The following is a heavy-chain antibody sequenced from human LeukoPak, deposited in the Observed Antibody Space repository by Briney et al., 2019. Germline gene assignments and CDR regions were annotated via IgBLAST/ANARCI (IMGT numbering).Heavy chain of an antibody. V-gene: IGHV4-39*01. J-gene: IGHJ4*02. Sequence: SETLSLTCTVSGGSINSSSYYWGWIRQPPGKGLEWIGSIYYSGSTYYNPSLKSRVTISVDTSKNQFSLKLTSVTAADTAVYYCARRTTYLGWRPSESPSCFDYWGQGILVTVSS. CDR2: IYYSGST. D-gene: IGHD2-21*02. CDR3: ARRTTYLGWRPSESPSCFDY. CDR1: GGSINSSSYY.